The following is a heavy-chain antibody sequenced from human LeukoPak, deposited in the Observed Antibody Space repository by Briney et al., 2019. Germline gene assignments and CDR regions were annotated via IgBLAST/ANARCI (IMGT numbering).Heavy chain of an antibody. J-gene: IGHJ6*02. D-gene: IGHD5-24*01. Sequence: PGRSLILSCAASGFAFSDYGMHWVRQAPGKGLEWVAVISSDGSNEYYADSVRGRSTISRDNSKNTVYMQLRSLRGEDTAVYYCAKDRLDGYNCRGMDVWGQGTTVSVSS. V-gene: IGHV3-30*18. CDR2: ISSDGSNE. CDR1: GFAFSDYG. CDR3: AKDRLDGYNCRGMDV.